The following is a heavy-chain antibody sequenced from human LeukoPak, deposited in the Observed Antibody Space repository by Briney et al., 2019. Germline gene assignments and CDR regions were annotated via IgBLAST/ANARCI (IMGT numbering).Heavy chain of an antibody. Sequence: SGTLSLTCTVSGGSISSSSYYWGWIRQPPGKGLEWIGSIYYSGSTYYNPSLKSRVTISVDTSKNQFSLKLSSVTAADTAVYYCARRHEGYCSSTSCYAQWFDPWGQGTLVTVSS. V-gene: IGHV4-39*01. CDR2: IYYSGST. J-gene: IGHJ5*02. D-gene: IGHD2-2*01. CDR1: GGSISSSSYY. CDR3: ARRHEGYCSSTSCYAQWFDP.